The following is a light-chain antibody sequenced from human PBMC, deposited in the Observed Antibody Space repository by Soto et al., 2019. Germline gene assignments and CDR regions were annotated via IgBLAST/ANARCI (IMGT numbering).Light chain of an antibody. J-gene: IGKJ1*01. CDR1: QNISSY. Sequence: DIQMTQSPSSLSASVGDRVTITCRASQNISSYLNWYQQKPGKAPKLLIYAASSLQSGVPSRFSGSGSGTHFTLTISSLQPEDFATYYSQQSYSTPPTFGQGTKVEIK. CDR3: QQSYSTPPT. V-gene: IGKV1-39*01. CDR2: AAS.